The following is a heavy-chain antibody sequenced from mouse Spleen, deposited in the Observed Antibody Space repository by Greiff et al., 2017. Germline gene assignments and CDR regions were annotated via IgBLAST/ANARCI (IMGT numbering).Heavy chain of an antibody. J-gene: IGHJ3*01. Sequence: EVQGVESGGDLVKPGGSLKLSCAASGFTFSSYGMSWVRQTPDKRLEWVATISSGGSYTYYPDSVKGRFTISRDNAKNTLYLQMSSLKSEDTAMYYCAREAGTFAYWGQGTLVTVSA. V-gene: IGHV5-6*01. CDR1: GFTFSSYG. D-gene: IGHD4-1*01. CDR2: ISSGGSYT. CDR3: AREAGTFAY.